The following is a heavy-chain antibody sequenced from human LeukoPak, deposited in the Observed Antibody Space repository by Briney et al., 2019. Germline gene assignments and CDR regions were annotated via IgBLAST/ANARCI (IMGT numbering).Heavy chain of an antibody. J-gene: IGHJ4*02. D-gene: IGHD3-22*01. V-gene: IGHV3-23*01. CDR1: GFTFSSYA. Sequence: GSLRLSCAASGFTFSSYAMSWVRQAPGKGLEWVSTISDNGGSTYYADSVKGRFTISRDNSKNTLYLQMNSLRAEDTAVYYCAKSSDSSGRTYYFDYWGQGTLVTVSS. CDR2: ISDNGGST. CDR3: AKSSDSSGRTYYFDY.